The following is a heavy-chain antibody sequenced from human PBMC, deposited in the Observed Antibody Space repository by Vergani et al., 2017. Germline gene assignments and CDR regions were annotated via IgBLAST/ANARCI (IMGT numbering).Heavy chain of an antibody. J-gene: IGHJ4*02. CDR1: GFSFSGYG. V-gene: IGHV3-33*01. CDR2: IWYDGTKK. CDR3: ARDRSGRPSDFDY. Sequence: QVQLVQSGGGVVQPGRSLRLSCAASGFSFSGYGMHWVRRTPGGGLEWVALIWYDGTKKHYADSVKGRFTISRDNSKNTLYLEMNSLGVEDTAVYYCARDRSGRPSDFDYWGLGTLVTVSS.